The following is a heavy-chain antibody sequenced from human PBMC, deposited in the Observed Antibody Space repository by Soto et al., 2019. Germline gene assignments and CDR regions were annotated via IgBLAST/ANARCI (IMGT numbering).Heavy chain of an antibody. Sequence: SETLSLTCIVSAGSISDSSYYWGWIRQPPGKGLEWIGNIFYSGSTYYSPSLKSRVTLSVDTSRNQFSLNLRSVAAADTAVYYCARWTKYYDFLTGYRPAGMDVWGQGTTVTVSS. CDR2: IFYSGST. D-gene: IGHD3-9*01. J-gene: IGHJ6*02. CDR3: ARWTKYYDFLTGYRPAGMDV. V-gene: IGHV4-39*01. CDR1: AGSISDSSYY.